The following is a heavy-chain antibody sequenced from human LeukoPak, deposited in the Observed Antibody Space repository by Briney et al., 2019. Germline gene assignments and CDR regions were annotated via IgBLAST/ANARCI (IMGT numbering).Heavy chain of an antibody. CDR1: GFTFDDYG. CDR3: ARGVRFGDLDDGMDV. V-gene: IGHV3-9*01. Sequence: GGSLRLSCAASGFTFDDYGMYWVRQAPGKGLEWVSSINWNSGSIAYADSVKGRFTISRDNAKNSLYPQMNSLRAEDTAVYYCARGVRFGDLDDGMDVWGQGTTVTVSS. J-gene: IGHJ6*02. D-gene: IGHD3-10*01. CDR2: INWNSGSI.